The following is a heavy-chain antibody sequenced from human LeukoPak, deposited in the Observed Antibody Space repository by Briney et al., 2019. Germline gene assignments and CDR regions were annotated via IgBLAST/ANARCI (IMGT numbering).Heavy chain of an antibody. D-gene: IGHD2/OR15-2a*01. CDR3: ARYLEGWFDP. V-gene: IGHV4-59*01. CDR2: IYYSGST. CDR1: GASISPYY. Sequence: SETLSPTCTVSGASISPYYWSWIRQSPGSGLEWIGYIYYSGSTNYNPSLKSRVTISADTSKNQFSLKLNSVTAADTAVYYCARYLEGWFDPWGQGTLVTVSS. J-gene: IGHJ5*02.